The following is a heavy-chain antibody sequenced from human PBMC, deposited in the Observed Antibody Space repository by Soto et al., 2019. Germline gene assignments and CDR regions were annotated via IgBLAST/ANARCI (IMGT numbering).Heavy chain of an antibody. Sequence: PGGSLRLSCAASGFTFSSYWMHWVRQAPGKGLVWVSRINSDGSSTSYADSVKGRFTISRDNAKNTLYLQMNSLRAEDTAVYYCAKGGDDYGDDNTFDYWGQGTLVTVS. V-gene: IGHV3-74*01. J-gene: IGHJ4*02. CDR3: AKGGDDYGDDNTFDY. CDR1: GFTFSSYW. D-gene: IGHD4-17*01. CDR2: INSDGSST.